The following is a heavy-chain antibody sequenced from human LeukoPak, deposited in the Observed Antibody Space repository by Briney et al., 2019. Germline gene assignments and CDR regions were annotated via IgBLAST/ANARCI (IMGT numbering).Heavy chain of an antibody. J-gene: IGHJ6*02. Sequence: RRSLRLSCLASGSTFTNYCMHCVRPAPDKVLGWVAVIRYDGGNKYYTGSVKGRFTISRGNSKNTLFLQMNRLRAEDTAVYYCARDRSHITGTTRYYYGMDVWGPGTTVTVSS. CDR1: GSTFTNYC. D-gene: IGHD1-7*01. V-gene: IGHV3-33*01. CDR3: ARDRSHITGTTRYYYGMDV. CDR2: IRYDGGNK.